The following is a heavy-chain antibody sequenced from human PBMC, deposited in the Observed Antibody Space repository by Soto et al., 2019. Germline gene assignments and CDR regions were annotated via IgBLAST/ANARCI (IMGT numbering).Heavy chain of an antibody. J-gene: IGHJ3*02. D-gene: IGHD2-2*01. CDR2: ITTSGDTT. CDR3: AKVRPLRDCTSTSCLGAFDI. CDR1: GFILSDCA. Sequence: GGSLRLSCATSGFILSDCAMNWVRQAPGKGLEWVSDITTSGDTTYYADSVKGRFTISRDNSKNTLYLRMNSLRAEDTAVYYCAKVRPLRDCTSTSCLGAFDIWGQGTMVTVSS. V-gene: IGHV3-23*01.